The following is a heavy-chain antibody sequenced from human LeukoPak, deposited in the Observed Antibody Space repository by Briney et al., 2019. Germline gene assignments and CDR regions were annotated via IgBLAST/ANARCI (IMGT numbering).Heavy chain of an antibody. D-gene: IGHD3-3*01. CDR3: ARDSVFLEWLFDY. J-gene: IGHJ4*02. V-gene: IGHV3-30-3*01. CDR2: ISYDGSNK. CDR1: GFTFSSYA. Sequence: PGESLRLSCAASGFTFSSYAMHWVRQAPGKGLEWVAVISYDGSNKYYADSVKGRFTISRDNSKNTLYLQMNSLRAEDTAVYYCARDSVFLEWLFDYWGQGTLVTVSS.